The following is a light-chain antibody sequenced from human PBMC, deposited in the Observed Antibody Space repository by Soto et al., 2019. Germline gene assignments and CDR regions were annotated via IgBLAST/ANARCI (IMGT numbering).Light chain of an antibody. V-gene: IGKV3-11*01. CDR1: QSLSSN. J-gene: IGKJ4*01. CDR3: QQGNNWPLT. CDR2: DAS. Sequence: EIVLTQSPATLSLSPGERATLSCRASQSLSSNLAWYQQKPGQAPRLLIYDASNRATGIPARFSGSGSGTDFTLTFSSLEPEDFAVYYCQQGNNWPLTFGGGTKVEIK.